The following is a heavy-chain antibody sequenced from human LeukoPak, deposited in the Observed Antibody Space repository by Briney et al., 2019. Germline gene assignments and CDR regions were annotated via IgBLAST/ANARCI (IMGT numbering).Heavy chain of an antibody. CDR1: GFTFSSYG. V-gene: IGHV3-30*03. CDR2: ISYDGSNK. Sequence: PGGSLRLSCAASGFTFSSYGMHWVRQAPGKGLEWVAVISYDGSNKYYADSVKGRFTISRDNSKNTLYLQMNSLRAEDTAVYFCARESHQWLIHVDSWGQGTLVTVSS. J-gene: IGHJ4*02. D-gene: IGHD6-19*01. CDR3: ARESHQWLIHVDS.